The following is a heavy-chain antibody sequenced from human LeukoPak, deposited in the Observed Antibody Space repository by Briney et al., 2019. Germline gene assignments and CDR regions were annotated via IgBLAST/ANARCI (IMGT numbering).Heavy chain of an antibody. Sequence: XXNWVRXXPGXGLEWVSYISSSSSTIYYADSVKGRFTISRDNAKNSLYLQMNSLRDEDTAVYYCARDRTFHYWGQGTLVTVPS. V-gene: IGHV3-48*02. CDR2: ISSSSSTI. CDR1: X. J-gene: IGHJ4*02. CDR3: ARDRTFHY.